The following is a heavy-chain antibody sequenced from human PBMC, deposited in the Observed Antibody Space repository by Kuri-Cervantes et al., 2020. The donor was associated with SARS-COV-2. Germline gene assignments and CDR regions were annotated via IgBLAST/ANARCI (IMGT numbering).Heavy chain of an antibody. D-gene: IGHD5-18*01. CDR3: ARPGYSYGYYYFDY. CDR2: IYPGESDT. V-gene: IGHV5-51*01. Sequence: GESLKISCKGSGYSFTSYWIGWVRQMPGKGLEWMGIIYPGESDTIYSPSIQGQVTISADKSMSTAYLQWSSLKASDTEKYYCARPGYSYGYYYFDYWGQGTLVTVSS. J-gene: IGHJ4*02. CDR1: GYSFTSYW.